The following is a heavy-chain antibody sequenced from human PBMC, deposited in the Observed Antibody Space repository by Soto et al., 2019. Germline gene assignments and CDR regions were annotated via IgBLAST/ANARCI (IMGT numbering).Heavy chain of an antibody. D-gene: IGHD3-22*01. Sequence: ASVKVSCKASGGTFSSYAISWVRQAPGQGLEWMGGIIPIFGTANYAQKFQGRVTITADESTSTAYMELSSLRSEDTAVYYCAGTYKYYYDSSGQDEPPGYWGQGTLVTVSS. V-gene: IGHV1-69*13. CDR2: IIPIFGTA. CDR3: AGTYKYYYDSSGQDEPPGY. J-gene: IGHJ4*02. CDR1: GGTFSSYA.